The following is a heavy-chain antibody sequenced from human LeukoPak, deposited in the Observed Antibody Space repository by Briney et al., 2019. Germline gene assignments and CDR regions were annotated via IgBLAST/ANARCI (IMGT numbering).Heavy chain of an antibody. Sequence: TSETLSLTCAVSGYSISSGYYWGWIRQPPGKGLEWIGSIYHSGSTYYNPSLKSRVTISVDTSKNQFSLKLSSVTAADTAVYYCARDSSYGSGSYFYNWFDPWGQGTLVTVPS. CDR2: IYHSGST. V-gene: IGHV4-38-2*02. D-gene: IGHD3-10*01. CDR3: ARDSSYGSGSYFYNWFDP. J-gene: IGHJ5*02. CDR1: GYSISSGYY.